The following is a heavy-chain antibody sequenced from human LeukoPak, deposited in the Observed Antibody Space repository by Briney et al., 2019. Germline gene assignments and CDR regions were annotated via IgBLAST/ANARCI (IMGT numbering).Heavy chain of an antibody. Sequence: HGASLQISCQVSGYIFITYWIAWVRQLPGKGLESMGIIHPGDSDTRYSPSFQGQVTISVDKSINTAYLQWTTLKASDTAMYFCARTSVEVATGRGVSFDSWGQGTQVTVSS. CDR3: ARTSVEVATGRGVSFDS. J-gene: IGHJ4*02. CDR1: GYIFITYW. V-gene: IGHV5-51*01. CDR2: IHPGDSDT. D-gene: IGHD3-10*01.